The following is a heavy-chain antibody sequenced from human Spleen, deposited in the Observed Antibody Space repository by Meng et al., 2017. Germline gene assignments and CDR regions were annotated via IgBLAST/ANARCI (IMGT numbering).Heavy chain of an antibody. CDR1: GFTFSNAW. CDR3: TTAGKVGANYYYYYYGMDV. V-gene: IGHV3-15*01. J-gene: IGHJ6*02. D-gene: IGHD1-26*01. CDR2: IKSKTDGGTT. Sequence: GGSLRLSCAASGFTFSNAWMSWVRQAPGEGLEWVGRIKSKTDGGTTDYAAPVKGRFTISRDDSKNTLYLQMNSLKTEDTAVYYCTTAGKVGANYYYYYYGMDVWGQGTTGTVSS.